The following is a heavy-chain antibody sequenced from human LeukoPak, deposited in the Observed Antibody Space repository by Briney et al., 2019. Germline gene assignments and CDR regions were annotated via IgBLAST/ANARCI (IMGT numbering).Heavy chain of an antibody. J-gene: IGHJ4*02. Sequence: QPGGSLGLSCAASGFIFPNYVMSWVRQAPGKGLEWVSAISGSGGSTYYADSVKGRFTISRDNSKNTLYLQMNSLRAEDTAVYYCAKRSGDTYYYDSSGYPSGYWGQGTLVTVSS. CDR3: AKRSGDTYYYDSSGYPSGY. D-gene: IGHD3-22*01. V-gene: IGHV3-23*01. CDR2: ISGSGGST. CDR1: GFIFPNYV.